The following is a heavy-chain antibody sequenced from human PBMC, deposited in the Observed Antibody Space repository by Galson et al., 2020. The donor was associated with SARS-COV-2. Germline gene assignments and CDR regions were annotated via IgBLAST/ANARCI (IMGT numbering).Heavy chain of an antibody. J-gene: IGHJ5*02. V-gene: IGHV4-39*07. D-gene: IGHD3-10*01. Sequence: ASETLSLTCTVSSGSIRSNPYSWGRNRPSPGKGLEWNGSIYYSANANSNPTLKSPVTMSVDTSKNQFSLRLSFVTGADTAIYSCTRYKGFGVLFRWLDLWGQGTVVTVSS. CDR3: TRYKGFGVLFRWLDL. CDR2: IYYSANA. CDR1: SGSIRSNPYS.